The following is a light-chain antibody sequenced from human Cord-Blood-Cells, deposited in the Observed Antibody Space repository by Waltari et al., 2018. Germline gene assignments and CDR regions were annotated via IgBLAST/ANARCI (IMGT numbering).Light chain of an antibody. CDR2: DAS. CDR1: QDISNY. V-gene: IGKV1-33*01. CDR3: QQYDNLPSFT. Sequence: DLQMTQSPSSLSASVRDRVTIHCQASQDISNYLNWYQQKPGKAPKLLIYDASNLETGVPSRFSGSGSGTDFTFTIISLQPEDIATYYCQQYDNLPSFTFGPGTKVDIK. J-gene: IGKJ3*01.